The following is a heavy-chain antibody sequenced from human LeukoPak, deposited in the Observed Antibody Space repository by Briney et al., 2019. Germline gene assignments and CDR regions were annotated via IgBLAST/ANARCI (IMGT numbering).Heavy chain of an antibody. CDR2: ISSSSSYI. Sequence: GGSLRLSYAASGFTFSSYSMNWVRQAPGKGLEWVSSISSSSSYIYYADSVKGRFTISRDNAKNSLYLQMNSLRAEDKAVYYCARDQVGYCSSTSCPDYYYYYMDVWGKGTTVTVSS. J-gene: IGHJ6*03. CDR1: GFTFSSYS. V-gene: IGHV3-21*01. D-gene: IGHD2-2*01. CDR3: ARDQVGYCSSTSCPDYYYYYMDV.